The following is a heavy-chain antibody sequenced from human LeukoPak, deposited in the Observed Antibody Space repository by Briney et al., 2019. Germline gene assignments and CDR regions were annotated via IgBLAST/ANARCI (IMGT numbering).Heavy chain of an antibody. D-gene: IGHD5-18*01. J-gene: IGHJ4*02. CDR1: GGSISTSSYY. CDR3: AGQVTFGYAFAYYFDY. V-gene: IGHV4-39*01. Sequence: SETLSLTCTVSGGSISTSSYYWGWIRQPPGKGLEWIGNIHNSESTYYNPSLKSRVTMSVDTSKNQFSLKLSSVTAADTAVYYCAGQVTFGYAFAYYFDYWGQGSLVTVSS. CDR2: IHNSEST.